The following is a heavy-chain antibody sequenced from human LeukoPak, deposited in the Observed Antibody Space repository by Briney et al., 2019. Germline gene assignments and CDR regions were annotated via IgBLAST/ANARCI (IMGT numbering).Heavy chain of an antibody. V-gene: IGHV4-59*01. J-gene: IGHJ4*02. CDR3: ARVQIAVPGNYYFDY. CDR1: RGSMSGYY. CDR2: IYYGGST. D-gene: IGHD6-19*01. Sequence: MPSETLSLTCTVSRGSMSGYYWSWIRQPPGKGLEWIGYIYYGGSTNYNPSLKSRVTISVDTSKNQFSLKLSSVTAADTAVYYCARVQIAVPGNYYFDYWGQGTLATVSS.